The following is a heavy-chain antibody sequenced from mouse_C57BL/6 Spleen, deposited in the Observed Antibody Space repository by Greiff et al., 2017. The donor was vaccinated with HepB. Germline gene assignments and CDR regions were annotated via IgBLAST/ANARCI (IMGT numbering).Heavy chain of an antibody. CDR2: IDPSDSET. Sequence: QVQLQQPGAELVRPGSSVKLSCKASGYTFTSYWMHWVKQRPIQGLEWIGNIDPSDSETHYNQKFKDKATLTVDKSSSTAYMQLSSLTSEDSAVYYCARSEFISHAMDYWGQGTSVTVSS. CDR1: GYTFTSYW. J-gene: IGHJ4*01. V-gene: IGHV1-52*01. D-gene: IGHD1-1*01. CDR3: ARSEFISHAMDY.